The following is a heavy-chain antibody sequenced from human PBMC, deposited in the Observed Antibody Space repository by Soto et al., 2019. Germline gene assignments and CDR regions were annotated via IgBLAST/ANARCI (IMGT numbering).Heavy chain of an antibody. CDR3: ARDASIYEFWSGYYPNWFDP. CDR1: GYTFTSYA. D-gene: IGHD3-3*01. CDR2: INAGNGNT. J-gene: IGHJ5*02. Sequence: QVQRVQSGAEEKKPGASVKVSCKASGYTFTSYAMHWVRQAPGQRLEWMGWINAGNGNTKYSQKSQGRVTITRDTSASTAYMELSSLRSEDTALYYCARDASIYEFWSGYYPNWFDPWGQGTLVTVSS. V-gene: IGHV1-3*05.